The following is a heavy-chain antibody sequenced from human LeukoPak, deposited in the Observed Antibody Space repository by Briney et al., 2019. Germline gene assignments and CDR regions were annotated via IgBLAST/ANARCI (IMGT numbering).Heavy chain of an antibody. CDR3: ARHGVYSGYDQIWGLAAANY. V-gene: IGHV5-10-1*01. Sequence: GESLKISCKGSGYSFTSYWISWVRQMPGKGLEWMGRIDPSDSYTNYSPSFQGHVTISADKSISTAYLQWSSLKASDTAMYYCARHGVYSGYDQIWGLAAANYWGQGTLVTVSS. CDR2: IDPSDSYT. J-gene: IGHJ4*02. CDR1: GYSFTSYW. D-gene: IGHD5-12*01.